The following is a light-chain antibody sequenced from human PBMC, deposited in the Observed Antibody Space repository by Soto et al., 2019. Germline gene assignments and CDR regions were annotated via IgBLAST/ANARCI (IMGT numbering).Light chain of an antibody. Sequence: HSPSTLSVSVVERVTITCRASQSIITWLAWYQQKIGKAPKLLIYDASTLESGVPSRFSGSGSGTEFTLTISSLQPDDFATYYCQHYNSYSEAFGQGTKVDIK. V-gene: IGKV1-5*01. J-gene: IGKJ1*01. CDR2: DAS. CDR1: QSIITW. CDR3: QHYNSYSEA.